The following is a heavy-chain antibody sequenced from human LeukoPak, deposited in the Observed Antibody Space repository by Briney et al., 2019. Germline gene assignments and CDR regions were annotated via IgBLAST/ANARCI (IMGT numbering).Heavy chain of an antibody. V-gene: IGHV1-46*01. J-gene: IGHJ4*02. Sequence: GASVKVSCKASGYTFTSYYMHWVRQAPGQGLEWMGIINPSGGSTSYAQKFQGRVTMTRDMSTSTVYMELSSLISEDTAVYYCATSQEMATIQFDYWGQGTLVTVSS. CDR3: ATSQEMATIQFDY. CDR2: INPSGGST. D-gene: IGHD5-24*01. CDR1: GYTFTSYY.